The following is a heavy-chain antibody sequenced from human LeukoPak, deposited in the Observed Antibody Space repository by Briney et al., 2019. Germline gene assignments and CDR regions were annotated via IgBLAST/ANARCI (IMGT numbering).Heavy chain of an antibody. CDR2: IGTASDT. D-gene: IGHD1-1*01. CDR3: ARGPPRGKYYYMDV. Sequence: STRRSCAASGVTVSSLDMRGGRQPTEKGLEWVSTIGTASDTYYPGSVEGRFTLSRDNAKNSLYLQMNSLTAGDTAVYYCARGPPRGKYYYMDVWGKGTTVTVSS. V-gene: IGHV3-13*01. J-gene: IGHJ6*03. CDR1: GVTVSSLD.